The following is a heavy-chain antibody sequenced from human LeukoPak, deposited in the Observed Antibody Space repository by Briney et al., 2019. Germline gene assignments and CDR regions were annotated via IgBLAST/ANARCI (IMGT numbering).Heavy chain of an antibody. CDR1: GGSFSGYY. D-gene: IGHD2-2*01. CDR3: ARGRGYCSSTSCYWARGFDY. J-gene: IGHJ4*02. V-gene: IGHV4-34*01. CDR2: INHSGST. Sequence: KPSETLSLTCAVYGGSFSGYYWSWICQPPGKGLEWIGEINHSGSTNYNPSLKSRVTISVDTSKNQFSLKLSSVTAADTAVYYCARGRGYCSSTSCYWARGFDYWGQGTLVTVSS.